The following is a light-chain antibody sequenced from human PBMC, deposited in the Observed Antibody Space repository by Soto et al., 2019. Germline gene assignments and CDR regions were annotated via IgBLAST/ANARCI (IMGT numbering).Light chain of an antibody. J-gene: IGKJ1*01. CDR1: QDISNY. V-gene: IGKV1-33*01. CDR3: QQDDNRPRT. Sequence: IHITKFPCYLAPPVGDRVTTTCQASQDISNYLNWYQQKPGKAPKLLIYDASNLETGVPSRFSGSGSGTDFTFTISSLQPEDIATYYCQQDDNRPRTFGQGTMVEIK. CDR2: DAS.